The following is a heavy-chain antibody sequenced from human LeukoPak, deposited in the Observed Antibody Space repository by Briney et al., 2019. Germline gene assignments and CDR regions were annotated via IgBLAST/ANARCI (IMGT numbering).Heavy chain of an antibody. CDR3: ARDLRGYSSGWYNPVGGYYYYYMDV. Sequence: SETLSLTCTVSGDSISSLSYYWGWIRQPPGKGLEWIGSMYYSGSTYYNPSLKSRVTISVDTSKNQFSLKLSSVTAADTAVYYCARDLRGYSSGWYNPVGGYYYYYMDVWGKGTTVTVSS. V-gene: IGHV4-39*07. CDR2: MYYSGST. J-gene: IGHJ6*03. D-gene: IGHD6-19*01. CDR1: GDSISSLSYY.